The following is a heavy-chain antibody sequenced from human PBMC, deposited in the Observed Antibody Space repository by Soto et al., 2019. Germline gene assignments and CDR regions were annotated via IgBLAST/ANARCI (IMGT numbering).Heavy chain of an antibody. CDR1: GYTFTGYY. D-gene: IGHD5-12*01. J-gene: IGHJ5*02. CDR2: INPNSGGT. CDR3: AAGYSGYDSLGFDP. Sequence: ASVKVSCKASGYTFTGYYMHWVRQAPGHGLEWMGWINPNSGGTNYAQKFQGWVTMTRDTSISTAYMELSRLRSDDTAVYYCAAGYSGYDSLGFDPWGQGTLVTVSS. V-gene: IGHV1-2*04.